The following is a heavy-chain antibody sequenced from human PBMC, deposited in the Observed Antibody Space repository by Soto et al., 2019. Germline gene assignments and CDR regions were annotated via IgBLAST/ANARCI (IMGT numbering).Heavy chain of an antibody. CDR2: INSGGSST. J-gene: IGHJ6*02. CDR3: ARDVYDFWSGYYYGMDV. CDR1: GFTFSSYW. D-gene: IGHD3-3*01. V-gene: IGHV3-74*01. Sequence: PGGSLRLSCAASGFTFSSYWMHWVRQAPGKGLVWVSRINSGGSSTSYADSVKGRFTISRDNAKNTLYLQMNSLRAEDTAVYYCARDVYDFWSGYYYGMDVWGQGTTVTVSS.